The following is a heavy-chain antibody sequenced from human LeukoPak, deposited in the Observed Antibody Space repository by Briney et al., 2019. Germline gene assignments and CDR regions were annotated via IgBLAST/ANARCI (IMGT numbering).Heavy chain of an antibody. CDR3: AGEGSGWLPNY. V-gene: IGHV3-48*04. CDR2: ISSNSDTI. D-gene: IGHD6-19*01. Sequence: GGSLRLSCAASGFTFSSYGMNWVRQAPGKGLEWVSHISSNSDTIYYADSVRGRFTVSRDNTKNSLYLQMNSLRVEDTAVYYCAGEGSGWLPNYWGQGTLVTVSS. CDR1: GFTFSSYG. J-gene: IGHJ4*02.